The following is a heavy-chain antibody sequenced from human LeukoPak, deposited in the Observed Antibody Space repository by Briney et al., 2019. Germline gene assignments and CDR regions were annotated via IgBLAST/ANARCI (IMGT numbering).Heavy chain of an antibody. CDR1: GGSISSGSYY. CDR3: AREGNYYDSSGYYLPDAFDI. D-gene: IGHD3-22*01. CDR2: IYTSGST. J-gene: IGHJ3*02. Sequence: SQTLSLTCTVSGGSISSGSYYWSWIRQPAGKGLEWIGRIYTSGSTNYNPPLKSRVTISVDTSKNQFSLKLSSVTAADTAVYYCAREGNYYDSSGYYLPDAFDIWGQGTMVTVSS. V-gene: IGHV4-61*02.